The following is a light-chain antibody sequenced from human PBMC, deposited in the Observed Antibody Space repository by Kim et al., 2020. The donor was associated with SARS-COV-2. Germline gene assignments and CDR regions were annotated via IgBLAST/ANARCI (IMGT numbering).Light chain of an antibody. J-gene: IGKJ1*01. Sequence: SPGERATLYCRASQSVSDTYSAWYQQQPGQAPRLLIYGTFSRATGIPDRFSGGGSGTDFTLAITRLEPEDFAVYYCQRYQISPWTFGQGTKVDIK. CDR3: QRYQISPWT. V-gene: IGKV3-20*01. CDR2: GTF. CDR1: QSVSDTY.